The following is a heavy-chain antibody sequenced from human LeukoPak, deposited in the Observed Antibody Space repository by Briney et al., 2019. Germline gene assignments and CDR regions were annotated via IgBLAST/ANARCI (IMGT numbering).Heavy chain of an antibody. CDR1: GGSISSGSYN. Sequence: PSQTLSLTCTVSGGSISSGSYNWSWIRQPAGKGLEWIGRIYTSGSTNYNPSLKSRVTISVDTSKNQFSLKLSSVTAADTAVYYCARETYYYDSSGYYNWGQGTLVTVSS. V-gene: IGHV4-61*02. CDR3: ARETYYYDSSGYYN. CDR2: IYTSGST. D-gene: IGHD3-22*01. J-gene: IGHJ4*02.